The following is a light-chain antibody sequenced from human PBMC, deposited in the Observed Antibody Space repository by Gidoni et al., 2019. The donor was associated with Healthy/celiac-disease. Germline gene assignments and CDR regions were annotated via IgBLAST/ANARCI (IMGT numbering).Light chain of an antibody. CDR3: SSYAGSNNFDVV. J-gene: IGLJ2*01. Sequence: QAALTQTPSASGSPGQSVTISCTVTSSDVGGYNYVAWYQQHPGKAPKLMIYEVIQRPSGVPDRFFGSKSGNTASLTVSVLQAEDEADYYCSSYAGSNNFDVVFGGGTKLTVL. CDR2: EVI. CDR1: SSDVGGYNY. V-gene: IGLV2-8*01.